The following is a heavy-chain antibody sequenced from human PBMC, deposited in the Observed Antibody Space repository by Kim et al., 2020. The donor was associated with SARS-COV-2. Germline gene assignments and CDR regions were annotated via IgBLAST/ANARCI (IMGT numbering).Heavy chain of an antibody. D-gene: IGHD3-10*01. J-gene: IGHJ4*02. Sequence: ADSVKGRFTISRDNSKTTLYLQMSSLRAEDTAVYYCVKPYYYGSGRDFDYWGQGTLVTVSS. CDR3: VKPYYYGSGRDFDY. V-gene: IGHV3-64D*09.